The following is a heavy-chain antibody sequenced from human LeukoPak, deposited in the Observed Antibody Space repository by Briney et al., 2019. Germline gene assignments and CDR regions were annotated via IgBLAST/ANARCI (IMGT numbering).Heavy chain of an antibody. CDR2: ISFAGDIY. V-gene: IGHV3-30*04. CDR3: ARDGCSGGSCYASFSDHYYYYYYMDV. Sequence: HPGGSLRLSCAASGFTFTSYAMHWVRQAPGKGLEWVAVISFAGDIYYYADSVKGRFTISRDNSRSTLYLHMNSLRAEDTAVYYCARDGCSGGSCYASFSDHYYYYYYMDVWGKGTTVTVSS. CDR1: GFTFTSYA. J-gene: IGHJ6*03. D-gene: IGHD2-15*01.